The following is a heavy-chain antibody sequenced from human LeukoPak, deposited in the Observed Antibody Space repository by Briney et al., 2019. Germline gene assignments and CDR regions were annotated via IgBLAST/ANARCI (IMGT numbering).Heavy chain of an antibody. D-gene: IGHD3-3*01. CDR2: IKPDGSEK. Sequence: GGSLRLSCAASGFTFSSYWMSWVRQAPGKGLEWVANIKPDGSEKYYMDSVKGRFTISRDNAKNSLYLQMNSLRAEDTAVYYCARPGVAYLAGDDYWGQGTLVTVSS. V-gene: IGHV3-7*01. CDR3: ARPGVAYLAGDDY. J-gene: IGHJ4*02. CDR1: GFTFSSYW.